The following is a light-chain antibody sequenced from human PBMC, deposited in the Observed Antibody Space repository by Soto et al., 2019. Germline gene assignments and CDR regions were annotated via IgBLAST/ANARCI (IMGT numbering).Light chain of an antibody. J-gene: IGKJ4*01. Sequence: EILLTQSPATLSLSPGEGATLSCRASQHVSTYVAWYQQKPGHAPRLLLFDASNRATGVPARFSGSGSGTDFTLTISNLEPGDSGIYYCQQRGDLIVTFGGGTKVEI. CDR1: QHVSTY. V-gene: IGKV3-11*01. CDR2: DAS. CDR3: QQRGDLIVT.